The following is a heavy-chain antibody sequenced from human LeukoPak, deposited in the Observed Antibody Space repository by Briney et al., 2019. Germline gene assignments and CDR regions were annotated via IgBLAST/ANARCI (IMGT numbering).Heavy chain of an antibody. Sequence: PGGSVRLSCVASGFTFSSYWTTCARQAGGKWLEWVANIKTDGRLTYSVDSVKGRFTISRENAKNSLYLQMNSLRAEDTAVYYCARDLNWETYWGQGTLVSVSS. CDR3: ARDLNWETY. CDR1: GFTFSSYW. CDR2: IKTDGRLT. D-gene: IGHD7-27*01. V-gene: IGHV3-7*01. J-gene: IGHJ4*02.